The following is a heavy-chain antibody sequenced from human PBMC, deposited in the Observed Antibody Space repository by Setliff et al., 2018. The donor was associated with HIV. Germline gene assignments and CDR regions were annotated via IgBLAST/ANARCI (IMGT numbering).Heavy chain of an antibody. V-gene: IGHV4-39*07. CDR2: IYYSGST. J-gene: IGHJ4*02. Sequence: SETLSLTCTVSGGSISSSSYYWGWIRQPPGKGLEWIGSIYYSGSTYHNPSLKSRVTISVDTSKNQFSLKLSSVTAADTAVYYCARVKHSGSWYDYPYYFDYWGQGTLVTVSS. D-gene: IGHD6-13*01. CDR3: ARVKHSGSWYDYPYYFDY. CDR1: GGSISSSSYY.